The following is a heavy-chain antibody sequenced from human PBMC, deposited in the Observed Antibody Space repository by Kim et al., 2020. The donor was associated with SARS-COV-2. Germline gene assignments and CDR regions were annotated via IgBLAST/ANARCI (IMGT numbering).Heavy chain of an antibody. CDR2: IYYSGST. J-gene: IGHJ4*01. D-gene: IGHD3-22*01. CDR3: ARLNYYDSSGYYEFDY. V-gene: IGHV4-39*01. Sequence: SETLSLTCTVSGGSISSSSYYWGWLRQPPGKGLEWIGSIYYSGSTYYNPSLKSRVTISVDTSKNQFSLKLSSVTAADTAVYYCARLNYYDSSGYYEFDYWGHGTLVTVSS. CDR1: GGSISSSSYY.